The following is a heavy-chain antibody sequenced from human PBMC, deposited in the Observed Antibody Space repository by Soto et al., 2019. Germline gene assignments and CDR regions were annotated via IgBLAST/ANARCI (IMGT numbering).Heavy chain of an antibody. CDR2: MEPSTGTT. V-gene: IGHV1-8*01. CDR3: ARGVSAGVDY. CDR1: GYSFTGLD. J-gene: IGHJ4*02. Sequence: ASVKVSCKASGYSFTGLDINWVRQTAGQGLEWMGWMEPSTGTTGYAQKFQGRVTMTRDTSINTAYMELTTLTSDDTAFYYCARGVSAGVDYWGQGTLVTVSS. D-gene: IGHD1-26*01.